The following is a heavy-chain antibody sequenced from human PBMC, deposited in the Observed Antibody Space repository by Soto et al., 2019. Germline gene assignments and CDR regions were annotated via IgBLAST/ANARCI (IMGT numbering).Heavy chain of an antibody. J-gene: IGHJ6*02. V-gene: IGHV4-39*01. CDR3: VGRFTMKAPILRERTMDV. CDR1: GGSVTSSSYS. D-gene: IGHD3-22*01. CDR2: IDYTANT. Sequence: SETLSLTCTVSGGSVTSSSYSWAWSRQPPGKGLEWIGSIDYTANTYYNLSLESRVTVSVDASKNQVLLQVRSVTAADTAVYYCVGRFTMKAPILRERTMDVWGQGTTVTVSS.